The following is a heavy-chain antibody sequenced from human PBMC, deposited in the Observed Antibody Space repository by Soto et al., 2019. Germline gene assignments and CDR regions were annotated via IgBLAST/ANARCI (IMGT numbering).Heavy chain of an antibody. D-gene: IGHD3-10*01. J-gene: IGHJ6*02. CDR3: AKDQLRGVRGVITYYYGMDV. Sequence: QVQLVESGGGVVQPGRSLRLSCAASGFTFSSYGMHWVRQAPGTGLVWVAVISYDGSNKYYADSVKGRFTISRDNSKNTLYLQMNSLRAQDTAVYYCAKDQLRGVRGVITYYYGMDVWGQGTTVTVSS. CDR1: GFTFSSYG. CDR2: ISYDGSNK. V-gene: IGHV3-30*18.